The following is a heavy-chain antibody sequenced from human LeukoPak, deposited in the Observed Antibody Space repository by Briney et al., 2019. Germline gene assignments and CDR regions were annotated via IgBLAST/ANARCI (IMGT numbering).Heavy chain of an antibody. J-gene: IGHJ6*02. CDR3: ARGVDV. Sequence: GGSLRLSCAASGFTFNSYWMNWGRQAPGKGLEWVANIKEDGSEKYYVDSVKGRFTISRDNAKNSLYLRMNSLRAEDTAVYYCARGVDVWGQGTTVTVS. CDR1: GFTFNSYW. V-gene: IGHV3-7*04. CDR2: IKEDGSEK.